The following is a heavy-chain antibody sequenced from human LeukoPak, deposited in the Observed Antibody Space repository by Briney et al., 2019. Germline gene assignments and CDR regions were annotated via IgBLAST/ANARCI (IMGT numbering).Heavy chain of an antibody. CDR3: ARDLVVVVPAAMTPGGWFDP. D-gene: IGHD2-2*01. J-gene: IGHJ5*02. Sequence: GAPVKVSCKASGGTFSSYAISWVRQAPGQGLEWMGRIIPIFGTANYAQKFQGRVTITTDESTSTAYMELSSLRSEDTAVYYCARDLVVVVPAAMTPGGWFDPWGQGTLVTVSS. CDR1: GGTFSSYA. V-gene: IGHV1-69*05. CDR2: IIPIFGTA.